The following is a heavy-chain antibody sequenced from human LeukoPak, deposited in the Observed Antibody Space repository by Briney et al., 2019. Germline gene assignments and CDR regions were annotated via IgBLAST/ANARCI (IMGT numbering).Heavy chain of an antibody. Sequence: SETLSLTCVVSGDSISSGAYSWSWIRQPPGKGLEWIGYIFHTGSTFYNPSLKSRVTISVDNAKNRFSLRLSSVTAADTAVYYCARELWFANAPGSWLDPWGQGTLVTVSS. J-gene: IGHJ5*02. V-gene: IGHV4-30-2*01. CDR2: IFHTGST. D-gene: IGHD3-10*01. CDR1: GDSISSGAYS. CDR3: ARELWFANAPGSWLDP.